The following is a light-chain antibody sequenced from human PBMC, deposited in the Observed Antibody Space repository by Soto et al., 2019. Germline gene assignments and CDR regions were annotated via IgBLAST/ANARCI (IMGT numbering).Light chain of an antibody. J-gene: IGLJ1*01. CDR2: EVS. Sequence: QSVLTQPASVSGSPGQSITISCTGTSSDVGGYNYVSWYQQSPGKAPKLIIYEVSNRPSGVSNRFSGSKSGNTASLTISGLQAEDEADYNCSSYTSSSTPYVFGTRTKVTVL. CDR1: SSDVGGYNY. V-gene: IGLV2-14*01. CDR3: SSYTSSSTPYV.